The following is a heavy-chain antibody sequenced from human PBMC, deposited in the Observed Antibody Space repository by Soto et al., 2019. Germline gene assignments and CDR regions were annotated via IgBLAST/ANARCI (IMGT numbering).Heavy chain of an antibody. CDR1: GGSFTGYY. J-gene: IGHJ4*02. CDR2: INHSGST. D-gene: IGHD1-1*01. CDR3: ARLEGLSTISYYFDF. Sequence: ETLSLTCAVYGGSFTGYYWSWIRQPPGKGLEWIGEINHSGSTNDNPSLKSRVTISADTSKNQFSLKLNSLTAADSAVYFCARLEGLSTISYYFDFWGPGALVTVSS. V-gene: IGHV4-34*01.